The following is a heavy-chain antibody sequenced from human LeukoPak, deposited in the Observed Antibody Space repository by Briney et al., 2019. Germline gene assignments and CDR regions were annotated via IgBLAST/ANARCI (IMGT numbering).Heavy chain of an antibody. CDR2: INHSGST. Sequence: PSETLSLTCAVYGGSFSGYYWSWIRQPPGKGLEWIGEINHSGSTNYNPSLKSRVTISVDTSKNQFSLKLSSVTAADTAVYYCARRVPAAMLQYNWFDPWGQGTLVTVSS. V-gene: IGHV4-34*01. CDR3: ARRVPAAMLQYNWFDP. CDR1: GGSFSGYY. D-gene: IGHD2-2*01. J-gene: IGHJ5*02.